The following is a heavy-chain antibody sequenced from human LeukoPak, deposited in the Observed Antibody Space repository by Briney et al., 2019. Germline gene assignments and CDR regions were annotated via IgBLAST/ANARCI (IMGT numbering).Heavy chain of an antibody. J-gene: IGHJ4*02. CDR3: ARVRDFDWLFYFDY. CDR2: INAGNGNT. CDR1: GGTFSSYA. V-gene: IGHV1-3*01. Sequence: ASVKVSCKASGGTFSSYAISWVRQAPGQRLEWMGWINAGNGNTKYSQKFQGRVTITRDTSASTAYMELSSLRSEDTAVYYCARVRDFDWLFYFDYWGQGTLVTVSS. D-gene: IGHD3-9*01.